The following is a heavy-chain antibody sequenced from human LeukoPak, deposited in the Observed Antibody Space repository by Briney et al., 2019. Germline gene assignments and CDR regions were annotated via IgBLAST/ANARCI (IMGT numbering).Heavy chain of an antibody. Sequence: ASLKDSREPSGYTSTGSLTCWVRDTPEQRVGWMGWINPNSGGTNYAQKFQGRVTMTRDTSISTAYMELSRLRSDDTAVYYCAREVGATGYYFDYWGQGTLVTVSS. J-gene: IGHJ4*02. CDR2: INPNSGGT. D-gene: IGHD1-26*01. CDR3: AREVGATGYYFDY. CDR1: GYTSTGSL. V-gene: IGHV1-2*02.